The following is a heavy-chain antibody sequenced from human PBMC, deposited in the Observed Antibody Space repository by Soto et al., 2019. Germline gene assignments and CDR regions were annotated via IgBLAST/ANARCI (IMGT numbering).Heavy chain of an antibody. J-gene: IGHJ3*02. CDR2: INPNSGGT. D-gene: IGHD6-13*01. Sequence: ASVKVSCKASGYTFTGYYMHWVRQAPGQGLEWMGWINPNSGGTNYAQKFQGWVTMTRDTSISTAYMELSRLRSDDTAVYYCARAAAGSAFDIRGQATMVTVSS. CDR3: ARAAAGSAFDI. CDR1: GYTFTGYY. V-gene: IGHV1-2*04.